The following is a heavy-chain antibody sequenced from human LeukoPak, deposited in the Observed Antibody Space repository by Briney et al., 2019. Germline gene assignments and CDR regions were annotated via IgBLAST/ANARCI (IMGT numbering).Heavy chain of an antibody. CDR1: GFTFSTYW. V-gene: IGHV3-74*01. CDR2: INSDGSYT. CDR3: ARADNWQSGGA. Sequence: GGSLRFSCAASGFTFSTYWMHWVRQPPGKGLVWVSRINSDGSYTDYADSAKGRFTISRDNAKDTLYLQMNSLRADDTAVYYCARADNWQSGGAWGQGTLVTVSS. J-gene: IGHJ5*02. D-gene: IGHD1-1*01.